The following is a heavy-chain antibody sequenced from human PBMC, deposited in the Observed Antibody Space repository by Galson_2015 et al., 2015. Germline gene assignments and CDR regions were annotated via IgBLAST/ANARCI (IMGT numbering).Heavy chain of an antibody. D-gene: IGHD6-19*01. J-gene: IGHJ4*02. CDR3: ARALSGWYGYFDY. CDR1: GGSISSYY. CDR2: IYYSGST. Sequence: LSLTCTVSGGSISSYYWSWIRQPPGKGLEWIGYIYYSGSTNYNPSLKSRVTISVDTSKNQFSLKLSSVTAADTAVYYCARALSGWYGYFDYWGQGTLVTVSS. V-gene: IGHV4-59*01.